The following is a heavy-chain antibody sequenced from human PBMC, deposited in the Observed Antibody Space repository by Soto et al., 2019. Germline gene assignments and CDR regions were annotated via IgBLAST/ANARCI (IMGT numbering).Heavy chain of an antibody. CDR3: AKWHPLNP. Sequence: QVQVQESGPGLVKPSGTLSLTCSVSGVSISNTEWWHWVRQPPGRGLEWFGEVHHSGNTNYNPSLKSRVTMSVDKSKNQFLMMLRSVTAADTAVYYCAKWHPLNPWGQGTLVTVSS. CDR2: VHHSGNT. CDR1: GVSISNTEW. V-gene: IGHV4-4*02. D-gene: IGHD2-8*01. J-gene: IGHJ5*02.